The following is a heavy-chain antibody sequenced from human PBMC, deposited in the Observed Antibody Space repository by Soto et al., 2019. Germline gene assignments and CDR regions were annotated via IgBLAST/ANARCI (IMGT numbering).Heavy chain of an antibody. CDR3: ANPLRVTMIVVPPDAFDI. J-gene: IGHJ3*02. CDR1: GFTFSSYA. V-gene: IGHV3-23*01. Sequence: GGSLRLSCAASGFTFSSYAMSWVRQAPGKGLEWVSAISGSGGSTYYADSVKGRFTISRDNSKNTLYLQMNSLRAEDTAVYYCANPLRVTMIVVPPDAFDIWRQGTMVTVSS. CDR2: ISGSGGST. D-gene: IGHD3-22*01.